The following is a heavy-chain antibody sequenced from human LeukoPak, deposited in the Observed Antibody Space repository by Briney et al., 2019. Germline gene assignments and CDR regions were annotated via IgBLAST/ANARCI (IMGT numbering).Heavy chain of an antibody. Sequence: ASVKVSCKASGGTFSSYAISWVRQAPGQGLEWMGRIIPILGIANYAQKFQGRVTMTTDTSTSTAYMELRSLRSDDTAVYYCTRGDYYDSTGPRGKSYFDLWGRGTPVTVSS. CDR3: TRGDYYDSTGPRGKSYFDL. D-gene: IGHD3-22*01. CDR1: GGTFSSYA. CDR2: IIPILGIA. V-gene: IGHV1-69*04. J-gene: IGHJ2*01.